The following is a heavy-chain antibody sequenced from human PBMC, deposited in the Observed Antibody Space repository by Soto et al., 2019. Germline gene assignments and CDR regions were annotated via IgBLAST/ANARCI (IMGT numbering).Heavy chain of an antibody. D-gene: IGHD2-2*01. CDR3: ASLSRYCSSTSCYARGPNYYYYYMDV. J-gene: IGHJ6*03. Sequence: PSETLSLTCTVSGGSISSYYWSWIRQPPGKGLEWIGYIYYSGSTNYNPSLKSRVTISVDTSKNQFSLKLSSVTAADTAVYYCASLSRYCSSTSCYARGPNYYYYYMDVWGKGTTVTVSS. CDR2: IYYSGST. CDR1: GGSISSYY. V-gene: IGHV4-59*08.